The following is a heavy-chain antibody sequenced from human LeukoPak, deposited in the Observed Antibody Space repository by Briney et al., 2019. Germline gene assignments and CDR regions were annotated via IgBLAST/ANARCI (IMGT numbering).Heavy chain of an antibody. CDR3: AKGDYEGSFDY. D-gene: IGHD4-17*01. J-gene: IGHJ4*02. V-gene: IGHV3-23*01. Sequence: GGSLRLSCAASGFTFSTYTMHWVRQAPGKGLEWVSAISGSGGSTYYADSVKGRFTISRDNSKNTLYLQMNSLRAEDTAVYYCAKGDYEGSFDYWGQGTLVTVSS. CDR2: ISGSGGST. CDR1: GFTFSTYT.